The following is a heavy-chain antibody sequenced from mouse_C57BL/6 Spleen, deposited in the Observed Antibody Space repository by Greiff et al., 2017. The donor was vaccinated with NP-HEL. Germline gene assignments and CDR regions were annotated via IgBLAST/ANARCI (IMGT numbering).Heavy chain of an antibody. Sequence: VQGVESGPELVKPGASVKISCKASGYAFSSSWMNWVKQRPGKGLEWIGRIYPGDGDTNYNGKFKGKATLTADKSSSTAYMQLSSLTSEDSAVYFCARSADYYYGPWFAYWGQGTLVTVSA. CDR3: ARSADYYYGPWFAY. V-gene: IGHV1-82*01. D-gene: IGHD1-1*01. CDR1: GYAFSSSW. J-gene: IGHJ3*01. CDR2: IYPGDGDT.